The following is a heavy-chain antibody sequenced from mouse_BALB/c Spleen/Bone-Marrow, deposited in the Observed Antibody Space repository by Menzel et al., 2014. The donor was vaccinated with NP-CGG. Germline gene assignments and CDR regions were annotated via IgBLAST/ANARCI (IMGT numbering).Heavy chain of an antibody. Sequence: DVKLVESGGGSVQPGGSPRLSCATSGFTFTDYYMSWVRQPPGKALEWLVFIRNKANGYTTEYSASVKGRFTISRDNSQRILYLQMNTLRAEDSATYYCARDENVGIYWYFDVWGAGTTVIVSS. CDR1: GFTFTDYY. CDR3: ARDENVGIYWYFDV. V-gene: IGHV7-3*02. J-gene: IGHJ1*01. CDR2: IRNKANGYTT.